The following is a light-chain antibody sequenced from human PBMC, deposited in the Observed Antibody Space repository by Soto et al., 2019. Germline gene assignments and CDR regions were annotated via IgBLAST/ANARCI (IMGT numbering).Light chain of an antibody. CDR3: QQYGSSPIT. J-gene: IGKJ4*01. V-gene: IGKV3-20*01. CDR1: QSVSSSY. Sequence: EIVSTQSPGTLSLSPGERATLSCRASQSVSSSYLAWYQQKPGQAPRLLIYGASSRATGIPDRFSGSGSGTDFTLTISRLEPEDFAVYYCQQYGSSPITFGGGTKVVIK. CDR2: GAS.